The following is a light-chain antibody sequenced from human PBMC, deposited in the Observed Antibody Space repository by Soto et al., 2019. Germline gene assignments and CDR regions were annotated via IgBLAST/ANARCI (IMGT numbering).Light chain of an antibody. V-gene: IGKV3-15*01. CDR3: QQYNNWPPCT. CDR1: QSVSSN. J-gene: IGKJ2*02. Sequence: EIVMTQSPATLSVSPGERATLSCRASQSVSSNLAWYQQKPGQAPRLLIYGASTRATGIPARFIGSGSGTEFTLTISSLQSEDFAVYYWQQYNNWPPCTFGQGTKLEIK. CDR2: GAS.